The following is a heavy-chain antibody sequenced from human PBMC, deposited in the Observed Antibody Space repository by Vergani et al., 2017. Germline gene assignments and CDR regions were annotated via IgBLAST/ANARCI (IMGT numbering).Heavy chain of an antibody. CDR2: ISSSSSYI. CDR1: GFTFSSYG. CDR3: ARRLDVGYSSS. D-gene: IGHD6-13*01. V-gene: IGHV3-21*01. J-gene: IGHJ4*02. Sequence: VQLVESGGGVVQPGRSLRLSCAASGFTFSSYGMHWVRQAPGKGLEWVSSISSSSSYIYYADSVKGRFTISRDNAKNSLYLQMNSLRAEDTAVYYCARRLDVGYSSSWGQGTLVTVSS.